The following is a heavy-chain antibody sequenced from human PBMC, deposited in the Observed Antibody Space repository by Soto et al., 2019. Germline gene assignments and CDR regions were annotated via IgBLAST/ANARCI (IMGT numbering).Heavy chain of an antibody. J-gene: IGHJ4*02. Sequence: TLSLTCTVSGRSISSSDWSWTRQPPGKGLERIGYIYYSGSTNYNPSLKSRVTISVDTSKNQFSLKLSFVTAAHTAVYASERSRRVPNQLDYWGRGTLVTVAS. CDR3: ERSRRVPNQLDY. CDR1: GRSISSSD. D-gene: IGHD6-6*01. V-gene: IGHV4-59*01. CDR2: IYYSGST.